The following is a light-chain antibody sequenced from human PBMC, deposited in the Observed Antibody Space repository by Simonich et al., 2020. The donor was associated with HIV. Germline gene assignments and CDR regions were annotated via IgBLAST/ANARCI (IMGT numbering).Light chain of an antibody. CDR2: AAS. CDR1: QSISSN. V-gene: IGKV1-39*01. CDR3: QQYNSYTWT. J-gene: IGKJ1*01. Sequence: DIQMTQSPSSLSASVGDRVTITCPASQSISSNLNWYQQKPGKAPKLLIYAASSLQSGVPSRFSGSGSGTDFTLTISSLQPDDFATYFCQQYNSYTWTFGQGSKVEIK.